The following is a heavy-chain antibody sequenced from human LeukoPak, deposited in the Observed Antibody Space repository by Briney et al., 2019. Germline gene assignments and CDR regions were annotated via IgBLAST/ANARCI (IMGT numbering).Heavy chain of an antibody. CDR2: MYPGDSDT. V-gene: IGHV5-51*01. CDR3: ARQGYSSGWDYFDF. D-gene: IGHD6-19*01. Sequence: GESLKISCKGSGYSFTSYWIGWVRQMPGKGLEWMGIMYPGDSDTKYSPSFQGQVTISADKSISTAYLQWGSLKASDTAMYYCARQGYSSGWDYFDFWGQGTLVTVSS. J-gene: IGHJ4*02. CDR1: GYSFTSYW.